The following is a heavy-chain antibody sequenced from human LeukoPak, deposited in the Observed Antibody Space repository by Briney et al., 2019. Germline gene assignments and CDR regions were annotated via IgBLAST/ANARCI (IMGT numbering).Heavy chain of an antibody. CDR3: AKDAYCSSTSCYGGAVGY. CDR2: IYSGGST. V-gene: IGHV3-66*02. CDR1: GFTVSSNY. J-gene: IGHJ4*02. D-gene: IGHD2-2*01. Sequence: GGSLRLSCAASGFTVSSNYMSWVRQAPGKGLEWVSVIYSGGSTYYADSVKGRFTISRDNSKNTLYLQMNSLRAEDTAVYYCAKDAYCSSTSCYGGAVGYWGQGTLVTVSS.